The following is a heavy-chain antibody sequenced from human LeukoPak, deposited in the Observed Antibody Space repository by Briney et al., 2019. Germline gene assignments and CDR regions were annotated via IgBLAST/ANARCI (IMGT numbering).Heavy chain of an antibody. D-gene: IGHD5-18*01. J-gene: IGHJ4*02. CDR2: INKDASIT. Sequence: GGSLRLSCEASGFTFSAYWMHWIRQAPGKGLVWVSSINKDASITRYADSVKGRFTISRDNSKNTLYLQMNSLRTEDTAMYYCAKDMGYTFGHAFDYWGQGTLVTVSS. CDR1: GFTFSAYW. V-gene: IGHV3-74*01. CDR3: AKDMGYTFGHAFDY.